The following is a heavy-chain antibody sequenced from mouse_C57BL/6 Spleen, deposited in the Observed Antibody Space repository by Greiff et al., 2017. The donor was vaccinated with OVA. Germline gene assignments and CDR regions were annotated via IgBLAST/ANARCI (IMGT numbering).Heavy chain of an antibody. CDR2: IYPRSGNT. Sequence: QVHVKQSGAELARPGASVKLSCKASGYTFTSYGISWVKQRTGQGLEWIGEIYPRSGNTYYNEKFKGKATLTADKSSSTAYMELRSLTSEDSAVYFCARTLITTVVATFPYFDYWGQGTTLTVSS. D-gene: IGHD1-1*01. J-gene: IGHJ2*01. CDR3: ARTLITTVVATFPYFDY. CDR1: GYTFTSYG. V-gene: IGHV1-81*01.